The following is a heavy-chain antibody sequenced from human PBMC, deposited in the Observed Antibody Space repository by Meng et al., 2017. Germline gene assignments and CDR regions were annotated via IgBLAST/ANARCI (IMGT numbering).Heavy chain of an antibody. CDR3: AREGPCGGDCSGFDY. CDR1: GGTFSSYA. Sequence: VQLVCSGAEVKKPGASGKGSCKASGGTFSSYAISWVRQAPGQGLEWMGGIIPIFGTANYAQKFQGRVTITADESTSTAYMELSSLRSEDTAVYYCAREGPCGGDCSGFDYWGQGTLVTVSS. J-gene: IGHJ4*02. V-gene: IGHV1-69*01. CDR2: IIPIFGTA. D-gene: IGHD2-21*02.